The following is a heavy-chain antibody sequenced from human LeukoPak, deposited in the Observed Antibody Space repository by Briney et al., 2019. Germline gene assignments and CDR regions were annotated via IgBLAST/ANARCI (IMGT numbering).Heavy chain of an antibody. J-gene: IGHJ5*02. Sequence: SETLSLTCAVYGGSFSGYYWSWIRQPPGRGLEWIGEINHSGSTNYNPSLKSRVTISVDTSKNQFSLKLSSVTAADTAVYYCARSTVTTVEGGWFDPWGPGNPGHRLL. CDR2: INHSGST. CDR1: GGSFSGYY. CDR3: ARSTVTTVEGGWFDP. V-gene: IGHV4-34*01. D-gene: IGHD4-17*01.